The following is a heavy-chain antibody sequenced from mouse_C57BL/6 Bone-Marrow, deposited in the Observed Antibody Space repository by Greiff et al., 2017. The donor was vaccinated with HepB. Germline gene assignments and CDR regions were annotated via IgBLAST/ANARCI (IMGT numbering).Heavy chain of an antibody. D-gene: IGHD1-1*01. Sequence: VQLKESGPGLVQPSQSLSITCTVSGFSLTSYGVHWVRQSPGKGLEWLGVIWSGGSTDYNAAFISRLSISKDNSKSQVFFKMNSLQADDTAIYYCARNSIYYYGSSSYYYAMDYWGQGTSVTVSS. CDR1: GFSLTSYG. V-gene: IGHV2-2*01. CDR3: ARNSIYYYGSSSYYYAMDY. CDR2: IWSGGST. J-gene: IGHJ4*01.